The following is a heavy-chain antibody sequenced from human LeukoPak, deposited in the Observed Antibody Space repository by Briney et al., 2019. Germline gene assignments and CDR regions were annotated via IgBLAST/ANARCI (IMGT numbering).Heavy chain of an antibody. Sequence: SETLSLTCAVYGGSFSGYYWSWIRQPPGKGLEWIGEINHSGSTNYNPSLKSRVTISVDTSKNQFSLKLSSVTAADTAVYYCARAVAKSVDYWGQGTLVTVSS. CDR2: INHSGST. D-gene: IGHD4-23*01. V-gene: IGHV4-34*01. J-gene: IGHJ4*02. CDR3: ARAVAKSVDY. CDR1: GGSFSGYY.